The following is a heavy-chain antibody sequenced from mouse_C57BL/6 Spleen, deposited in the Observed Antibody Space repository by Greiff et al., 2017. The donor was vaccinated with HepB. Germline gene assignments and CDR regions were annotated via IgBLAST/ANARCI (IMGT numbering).Heavy chain of an antibody. J-gene: IGHJ3*01. CDR1: GYTFTSYW. CDR3: ARGPVVAEGFAY. V-gene: IGHV1-50*01. CDR2: IDPSDSYT. D-gene: IGHD1-1*01. Sequence: QVQLQQPGAELVKPGASVKLSCKASGYTFTSYWMQWVKQRPGQGLEWIGEIDPSDSYTNYNQKFKGKATLTVDTSSSTAYMQLSSLTSEDSAVYYCARGPVVAEGFAYWGQGTLVTVSA.